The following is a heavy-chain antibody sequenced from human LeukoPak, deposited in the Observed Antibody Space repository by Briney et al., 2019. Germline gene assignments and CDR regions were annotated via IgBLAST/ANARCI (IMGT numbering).Heavy chain of an antibody. CDR3: AISGDQDY. Sequence: GGSLRLSCVASGFTFSNYDMSWVRQAPGKGPEWVSSLTSDGAATEYADSVKGRFTISRDNSKNTLYLQMNSLRAEDTAVYYCAISGDQDYWGQGTLVTVSS. CDR1: GFTFSNYD. CDR2: LTSDGAAT. J-gene: IGHJ4*02. V-gene: IGHV3-23*01. D-gene: IGHD7-27*01.